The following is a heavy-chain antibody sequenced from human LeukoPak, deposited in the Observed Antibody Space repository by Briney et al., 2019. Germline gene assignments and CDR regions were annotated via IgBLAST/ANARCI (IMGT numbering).Heavy chain of an antibody. Sequence: SETLSLTCTVSGGSISSYYWSWIRQPPGKGLEWIGYIYYDGSTNYNPSLKSRVTISVDTSKNQFSLKLNSVTAADTAVYYCARDYQGGYGDKTVDYWGQGTLVTVSS. V-gene: IGHV4-59*12. J-gene: IGHJ4*02. CDR3: ARDYQGGYGDKTVDY. CDR1: GGSISSYY. CDR2: IYYDGST. D-gene: IGHD5-18*01.